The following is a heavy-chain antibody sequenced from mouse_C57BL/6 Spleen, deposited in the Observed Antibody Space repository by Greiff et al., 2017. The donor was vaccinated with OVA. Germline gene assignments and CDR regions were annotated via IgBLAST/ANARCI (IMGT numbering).Heavy chain of an antibody. CDR3: AREDRLRVFAY. CDR1: GYAFSSYW. J-gene: IGHJ3*01. Sequence: QVTLQQSGAELVKPGASVKISCKASGYAFSSYWMNWVKQRPGKGLEWIGQIYPGDGDTNYNGKFKGKATLTADKSSSTAYMPLSSLTSEDSAVYFCAREDRLRVFAYWGQGTLVTVSA. D-gene: IGHD6-1*01. V-gene: IGHV1-80*01. CDR2: IYPGDGDT.